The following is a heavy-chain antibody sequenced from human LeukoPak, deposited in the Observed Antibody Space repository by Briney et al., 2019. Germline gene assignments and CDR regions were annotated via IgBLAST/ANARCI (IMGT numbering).Heavy chain of an antibody. CDR3: ARVEHTAMVTGAFDI. V-gene: IGHV4-59*01. CDR2: IYYSGST. CDR1: GGSISSYY. D-gene: IGHD5-18*01. Sequence: PSETLSLTCTVSGGSISSYYWSWLRQPPGKGLEWIGYIYYSGSTNYNPSLKSRVTISVDTSKNQFSLKLSSVTAADTAVYYCARVEHTAMVTGAFDIWGQGTMVTVSS. J-gene: IGHJ3*02.